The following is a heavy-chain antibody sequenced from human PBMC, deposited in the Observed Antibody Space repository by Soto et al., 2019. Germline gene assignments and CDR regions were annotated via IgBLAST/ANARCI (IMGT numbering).Heavy chain of an antibody. CDR2: IYPGDSDT. J-gene: IGHJ4*02. CDR3: ARKDTSSAFDY. V-gene: IGHV5-51*01. CDR1: GYSFTTYW. Sequence: AGESLKISCKGSGYSFTTYWIGWVRQMPGKGLEWMGIIYPGDSDTRYRPSFQGQVTISADKYISTAYLQWSSLKASDTAMYYCARKDTSSAFDYWGQGTLVTVSS. D-gene: IGHD3-3*01.